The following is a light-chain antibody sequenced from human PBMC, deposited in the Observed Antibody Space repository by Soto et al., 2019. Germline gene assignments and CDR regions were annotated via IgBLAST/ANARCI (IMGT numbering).Light chain of an antibody. V-gene: IGKV3-20*01. CDR3: QQYETSPRT. CDR2: GAS. CDR1: QSVSSNF. Sequence: EIVLTQSPGTLSLSPGERTTLSFRSSQSVSSNFLDWYQQKPGQAPRLLIYGASSRATGIPDRFSGSGSGTDFTLTISRLEPEDFAVYYCQQYETSPRTFGQGTKVDI. J-gene: IGKJ1*01.